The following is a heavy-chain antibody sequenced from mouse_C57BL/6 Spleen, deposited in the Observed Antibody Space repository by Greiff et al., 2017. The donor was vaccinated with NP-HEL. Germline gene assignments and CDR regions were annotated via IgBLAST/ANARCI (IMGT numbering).Heavy chain of an antibody. CDR3: ARSERFAFAY. Sequence: QVQLQQSGAELVRPGTSVKVSCKASGYAFTNYLREWVKQRPGQGLEWFGVINPGSGGTNYNEKFKGKATLTADKSSSTAYMQLSSLTSEDSAVYFCARSERFAFAYWGQGTLVTVSA. CDR1: GYAFTNYL. V-gene: IGHV1-54*01. J-gene: IGHJ3*01. CDR2: INPGSGGT.